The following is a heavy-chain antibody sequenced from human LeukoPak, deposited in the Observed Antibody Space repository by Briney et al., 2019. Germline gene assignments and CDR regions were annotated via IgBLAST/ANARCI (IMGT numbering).Heavy chain of an antibody. J-gene: IGHJ4*02. V-gene: IGHV3-21*06. D-gene: IGHD3-22*01. CDR3: ARGLDVY. Sequence: SARGRFTISRDNVKNSLYLQMNSLRAEDTAVYYCARGLDVYWGQGTLVTVSS.